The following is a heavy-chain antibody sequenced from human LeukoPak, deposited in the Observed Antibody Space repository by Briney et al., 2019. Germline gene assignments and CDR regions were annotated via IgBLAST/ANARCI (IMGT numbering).Heavy chain of an antibody. D-gene: IGHD2-2*01. CDR1: GFTFSDYY. V-gene: IGHV3-11*04. J-gene: IGHJ6*03. CDR3: AKVPYLGYCSSTSCPGYMDV. Sequence: GGSLRLSCAASGFTFSDYYMSWIRQAPGKGLEWVSYISSSGSTIYYADSVKGRFTISRDNSKNTLYLQMNSLRAEDTAVYYCAKVPYLGYCSSTSCPGYMDVWGKGTTVTVSS. CDR2: ISSSGSTI.